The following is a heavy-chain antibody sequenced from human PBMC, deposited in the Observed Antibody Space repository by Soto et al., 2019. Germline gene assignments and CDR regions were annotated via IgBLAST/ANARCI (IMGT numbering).Heavy chain of an antibody. D-gene: IGHD3-22*01. V-gene: IGHV1-18*04. CDR1: GYTFTSYG. CDR2: ISAYNGNT. Sequence: QVQLVQSGAEVKKPGASVKVSCKASGYTFTSYGISWVRQAPGQGLEWMGWISAYNGNTNYAQKLQGRVTMTTDTSTSTAYMELRSLRSDDTDVYYCAREPLKWLTSYYYYGMDVWGQGTTVTVSS. CDR3: AREPLKWLTSYYYYGMDV. J-gene: IGHJ6*02.